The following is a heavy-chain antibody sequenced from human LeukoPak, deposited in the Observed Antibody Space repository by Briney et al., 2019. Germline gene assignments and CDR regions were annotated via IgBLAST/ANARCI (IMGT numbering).Heavy chain of an antibody. J-gene: IGHJ6*03. V-gene: IGHV4-34*01. CDR2: INHSGGT. D-gene: IGHD5-18*01. CDR1: GGSFSDYS. CDR3: ARVGYSYTINDWSRTGLGAHPTKNYYYMDV. Sequence: SETLSLTCAVYGGSFSDYSWTWIRQPPGKGLQWIGEINHSGGTNHNPSLMSRVIMSVDTSKNQISLRVSSVTAADTAVYYCARVGYSYTINDWSRTGLGAHPTKNYYYMDVCGKGTTVT.